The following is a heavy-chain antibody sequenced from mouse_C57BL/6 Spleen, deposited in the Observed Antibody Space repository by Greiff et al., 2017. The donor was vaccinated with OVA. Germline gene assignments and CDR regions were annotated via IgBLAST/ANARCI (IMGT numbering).Heavy chain of an antibody. CDR2: IDPSDSYT. J-gene: IGHJ2*01. V-gene: IGHV1-59*01. CDR3: ARGLYYDYPCYFDY. Sequence: VQLQQPGAELVRPGTSVKLSCKASGYTFTSYWMHWVKQRPGQGLEWIGVIDPSDSYTNYNQKFKGKATLTVDTSSSTAYMQLSSLTSEDSAVYYCARGLYYDYPCYFDYWGQGTTLTVSS. D-gene: IGHD2-4*01. CDR1: GYTFTSYW.